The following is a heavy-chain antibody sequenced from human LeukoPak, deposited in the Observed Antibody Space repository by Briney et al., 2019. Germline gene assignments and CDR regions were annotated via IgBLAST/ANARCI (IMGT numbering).Heavy chain of an antibody. CDR1: GGSISSYY. CDR2: IYYSGST. CDR3: ARGLPPEYFQH. Sequence: ASETLSLTCTVSGGSISSYYWSWIRQPPGKGLEWIGYIYYSGSTNYNPSLKSRVTISVDTSKNQFSLKLSSVTAADTAVYYCARGLPPEYFQHWGQGTLVTVSS. V-gene: IGHV4-59*12. J-gene: IGHJ1*01.